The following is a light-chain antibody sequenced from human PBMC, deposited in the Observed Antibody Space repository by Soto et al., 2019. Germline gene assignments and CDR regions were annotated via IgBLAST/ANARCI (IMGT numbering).Light chain of an antibody. CDR3: QQYSISPIT. V-gene: IGKV3-20*01. CDR1: QSIGSSY. Sequence: EVVLTQSPGTLSLSPGERATLSCRASQSIGSSYLAWYQQKPGQAPRLLIYGASSRATGIPDRFSGGGSGTDFSLTISRLDPEDFAVYYCQQYSISPITFGQGTRLEIK. CDR2: GAS. J-gene: IGKJ5*01.